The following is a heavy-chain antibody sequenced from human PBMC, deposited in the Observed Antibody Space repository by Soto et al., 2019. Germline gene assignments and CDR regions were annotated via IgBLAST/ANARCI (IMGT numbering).Heavy chain of an antibody. J-gene: IGHJ4*02. V-gene: IGHV4-30-4*02. CDR3: ARDMSYYDSSGYYYGNFDY. Sequence: SETLSLTCTVSGGSISSGDYYWSWIRQPPGKGLEWIGYIYYSGSTYYNPSLKSRVTISVDASKNQFSLKLSSVTAADTAVYYCARDMSYYDSSGYYYGNFDYWGQGTLVTVSS. D-gene: IGHD3-22*01. CDR2: IYYSGST. CDR1: GGSISSGDYY.